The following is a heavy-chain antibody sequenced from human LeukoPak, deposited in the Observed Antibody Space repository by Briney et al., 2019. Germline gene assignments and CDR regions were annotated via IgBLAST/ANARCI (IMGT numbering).Heavy chain of an antibody. V-gene: IGHV3-53*01. CDR1: GFTVSSNY. D-gene: IGHD6-13*01. CDR3: ARGPIAAAGYAFDI. CDR2: IYSGGST. J-gene: IGHJ3*02. Sequence: GGSLRLSCAASGFTVSSNYMSWVRQAPGKGLEWVSVIYSGGSTYYADSVKGRFTISRDNSKNTLYLQMNSLRAEDTAVYYCARGPIAAAGYAFDIWGQGTMVTVSS.